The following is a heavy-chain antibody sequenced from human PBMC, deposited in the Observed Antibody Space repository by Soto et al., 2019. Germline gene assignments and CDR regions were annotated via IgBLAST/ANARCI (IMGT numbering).Heavy chain of an antibody. CDR1: GGSFSGYY. J-gene: IGHJ6*02. CDR2: INHSGST. D-gene: IGHD2-2*01. Sequence: PSETLSLTCAVYGGSFSGYYWSWIRQPPGKGLEWIGEINHSGSTNYNPSLKSRVTISVDTSKNQFSLKLSSVTAADTAVYYCARSPGCSSTSCSAGYYYYGMDVWGQGTTVTVSS. V-gene: IGHV4-34*01. CDR3: ARSPGCSSTSCSAGYYYYGMDV.